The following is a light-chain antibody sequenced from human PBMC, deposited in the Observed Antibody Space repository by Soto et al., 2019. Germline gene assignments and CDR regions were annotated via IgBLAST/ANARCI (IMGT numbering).Light chain of an antibody. Sequence: QSALTQPASVSASPGQSITISCTGTSSDIGSYNLVSWYQQHPGKAPKVMIYEGTKRPSGVSNRFSASKSGNTASLTISGLQSEDEAEYYCCSYAGSYTVIFGGGTKLTVL. J-gene: IGLJ2*01. CDR2: EGT. CDR3: CSYAGSYTVI. V-gene: IGLV2-23*01. CDR1: SSDIGSYNL.